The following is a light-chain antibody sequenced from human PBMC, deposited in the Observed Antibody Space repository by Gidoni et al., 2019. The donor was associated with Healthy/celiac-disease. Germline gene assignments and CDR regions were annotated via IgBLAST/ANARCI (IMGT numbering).Light chain of an antibody. Sequence: DIQMTQSPSTLSASVGDRVNITCRASQSISSWLAWYQQKPGKAPKLLIYDASSLESGVPSRFSGSGSGTEFTLTISSLQPDDFATYYCQQYNSYLLTFXGXTKVEIK. CDR2: DAS. J-gene: IGKJ4*01. V-gene: IGKV1-5*01. CDR3: QQYNSYLLT. CDR1: QSISSW.